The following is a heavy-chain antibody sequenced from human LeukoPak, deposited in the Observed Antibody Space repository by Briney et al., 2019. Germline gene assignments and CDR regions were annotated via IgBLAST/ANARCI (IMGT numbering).Heavy chain of an antibody. V-gene: IGHV3-7*01. CDR1: GFSFSNFW. J-gene: IGHJ4*02. CDR2: MKPDASHI. D-gene: IGHD3-10*01. Sequence: PGGSLRVSCAASGFSFSNFWMAWVRQRPGEGLEWVANMKPDASHISYVDSVEGRFTISRDNAKNSLYLQMDSLRAEDTAVYYCVRDSRTYGYFWGRGTLVTVSS. CDR3: VRDSRTYGYF.